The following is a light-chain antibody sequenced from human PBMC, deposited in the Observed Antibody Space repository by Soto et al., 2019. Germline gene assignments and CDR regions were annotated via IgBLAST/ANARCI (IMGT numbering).Light chain of an antibody. CDR3: QHRANWPWT. V-gene: IGKV3D-20*02. CDR2: GAS. Sequence: DIVLTQSPDTLSLSPGERATLSCRASQSVSSSYLAWYQQKPGQAPRLLIYGASSRATGIPDRFSGSGSGTDFTLTINSLEPEDFALYFCQHRANWPWTFGQGTKVDIK. CDR1: QSVSSSY. J-gene: IGKJ1*01.